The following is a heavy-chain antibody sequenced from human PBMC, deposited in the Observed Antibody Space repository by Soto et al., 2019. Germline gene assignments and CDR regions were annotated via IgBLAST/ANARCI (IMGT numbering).Heavy chain of an antibody. CDR2: ITPMFGTI. Sequence: QVQLVQSGAEVKKPGSSVKVSCKASGTFKSYSITWVRQAPGQGLEWMGVITPMFGTINYAQKFQRRVTITADESTNTAYMEMSSLRSGDTAVYYCARIRRETFLNDAFDIWGPGTMVTVSS. J-gene: IGHJ3*02. D-gene: IGHD3-3*02. CDR1: GTFKSYS. CDR3: ARIRRETFLNDAFDI. V-gene: IGHV1-69*01.